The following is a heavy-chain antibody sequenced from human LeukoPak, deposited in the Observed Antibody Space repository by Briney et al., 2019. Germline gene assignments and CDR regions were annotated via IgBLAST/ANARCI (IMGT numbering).Heavy chain of an antibody. J-gene: IGHJ6*04. CDR1: GGSFSGYY. CDR3: ARQNWFYGSGSYFNV. Sequence: SETLSLTCAVYGGSFSGYYWSWIRQPPGKGLEWIGEINHSGSTNYNPSLKSRVTISVDTSKNQFSLKLSSVTAADPAVYYCARQNWFYGSGSYFNVWGKGTTVTISS. D-gene: IGHD3-10*01. CDR2: INHSGST. V-gene: IGHV4-34*01.